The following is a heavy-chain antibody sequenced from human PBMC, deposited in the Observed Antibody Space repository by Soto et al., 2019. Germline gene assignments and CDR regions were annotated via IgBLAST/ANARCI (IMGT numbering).Heavy chain of an antibody. CDR3: VSCGRVTEPASDY. J-gene: IGHJ4*02. CDR2: ITATGDST. CDR1: GFTFSSYA. V-gene: IGHV3-64D*08. D-gene: IGHD2-15*01. Sequence: GGSLRLSCSASGFTFSSYAMHWVRQAPGKGLEYVSAITATGDSTYYVDSVKGRFTISRDNSKSTLYPQMSSLRAEDTAVYYCVSCGRVTEPASDYWGQGTLVTVSS.